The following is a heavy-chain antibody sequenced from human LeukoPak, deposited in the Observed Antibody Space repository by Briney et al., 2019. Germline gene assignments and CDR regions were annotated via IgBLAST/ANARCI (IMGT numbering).Heavy chain of an antibody. J-gene: IGHJ4*02. V-gene: IGHV3-23*01. Sequence: GGSLRLSCAASGFTFSSYAMSWVRQAPGKGLEWVSAISGSGGSTYYADSVKGRFTISRDNSKNTLYLQMNSLRAEDTAVYYCAKDSVVVPAAKGSYFDYWGQGTLLTVSS. CDR2: ISGSGGST. D-gene: IGHD2-2*01. CDR1: GFTFSSYA. CDR3: AKDSVVVPAAKGSYFDY.